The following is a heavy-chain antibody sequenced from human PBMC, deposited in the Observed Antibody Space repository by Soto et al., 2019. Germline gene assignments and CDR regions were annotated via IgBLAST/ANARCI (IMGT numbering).Heavy chain of an antibody. D-gene: IGHD3-22*01. J-gene: IGHJ6*02. V-gene: IGHV3-23*01. CDR2: ISGSGGST. CDR3: AKSVYDSSGYPPPRYYYYYYGMDV. CDR1: GFTFSSYA. Sequence: PGGSLRLSCAASGFTFSSYAMSWVRQAPGKGLEWVSAISGSGGSTYYADSVKGRFTISRDNSKNTLYLQMNSLRAEDTAVYYCAKSVYDSSGYPPPRYYYYYYGMDVWGQGTTVTVSS.